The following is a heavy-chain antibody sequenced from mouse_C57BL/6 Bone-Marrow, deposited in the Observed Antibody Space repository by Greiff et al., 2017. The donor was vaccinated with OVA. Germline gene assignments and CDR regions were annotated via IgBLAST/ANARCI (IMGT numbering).Heavy chain of an antibody. CDR2: ISYSGST. D-gene: IGHD2-1*01. J-gene: IGHJ2*01. V-gene: IGHV3-8*01. Sequence: DVKLVESGPGLAKPSQTLSLTCSVTGYSITSDYWNWIRKFPGNKLEYMGYISYSGSTYYNPSLKSRISITRDTSKNQYYLQLNSVTTEDTATYYCASGVYGNYHLGYWGQGTTLTVSS. CDR3: ASGVYGNYHLGY. CDR1: GYSITSDY.